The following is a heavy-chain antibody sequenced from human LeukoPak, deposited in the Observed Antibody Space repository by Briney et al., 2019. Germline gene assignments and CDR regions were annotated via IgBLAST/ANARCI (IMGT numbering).Heavy chain of an antibody. D-gene: IGHD2-8*01. Sequence: GGSLRLSCAASGFTFSSYWMSWVRQAPGKGLEWVANIKQDGSEKYYVDSVKGRFTISRDNAKNSLYLQMNSLRAEDTAVYYCARSHSENCTNGVCPVRYWGQGTLVTVSS. CDR2: IKQDGSEK. CDR3: ARSHSENCTNGVCPVRY. J-gene: IGHJ4*02. V-gene: IGHV3-7*01. CDR1: GFTFSSYW.